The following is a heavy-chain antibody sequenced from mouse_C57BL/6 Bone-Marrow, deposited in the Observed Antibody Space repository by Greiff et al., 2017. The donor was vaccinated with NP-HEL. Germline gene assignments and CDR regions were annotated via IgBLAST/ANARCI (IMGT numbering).Heavy chain of an antibody. CDR1: GFSLTSYG. D-gene: IGHD2-2*01. CDR2: IWSGGST. Sequence: VQLQQSGPGLVQPSQSLSITCTVSGFSLTSYGVHWVRQSPGKGLEWLGVIWSGGSTDYNAAFISRLSISKDNSKSQVFFKMNSLQADDTAVYYCARSGYDGDPYYFDYWGQGTTLTVSS. V-gene: IGHV2-2*01. CDR3: ARSGYDGDPYYFDY. J-gene: IGHJ2*01.